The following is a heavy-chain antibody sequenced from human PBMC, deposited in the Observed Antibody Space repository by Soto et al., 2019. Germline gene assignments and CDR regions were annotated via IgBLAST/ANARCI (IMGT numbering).Heavy chain of an antibody. Sequence: GSLRLSCAASGFTFSSYAMSWVRQAPGKGLEWVSAISGSGGSTYYADSVKGRFTISRDNSKNTLYLQMNSLRAEDTAVYYCALRHSGGRLNDAFDIWGQGTMVTVSS. CDR1: GFTFSSYA. J-gene: IGHJ3*02. CDR2: ISGSGGST. CDR3: ALRHSGGRLNDAFDI. D-gene: IGHD2-15*01. V-gene: IGHV3-23*01.